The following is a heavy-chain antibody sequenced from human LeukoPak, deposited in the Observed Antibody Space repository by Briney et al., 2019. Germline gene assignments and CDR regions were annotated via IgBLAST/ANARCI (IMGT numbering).Heavy chain of an antibody. CDR2: IYYSGST. CDR3: AREPRVNWFDL. CDR1: GGSISSYY. J-gene: IGHJ5*02. Sequence: SETLSLTCTVSGGSISSYYWSWIRQPPGKGLEWIGYIYYSGSTNYNPSLKSRVTISVDTSKNQFSLKLSSVTAADTAVYYCAREPRVNWFDLWGQGTLVTVSS. V-gene: IGHV4-59*01.